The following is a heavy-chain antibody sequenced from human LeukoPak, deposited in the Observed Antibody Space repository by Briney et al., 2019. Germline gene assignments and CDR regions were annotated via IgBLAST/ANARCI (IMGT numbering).Heavy chain of an antibody. J-gene: IGHJ4*02. CDR3: ARVRDYYGSGSYLFDY. CDR1: GFTFSSYA. D-gene: IGHD3-10*01. CDR2: ISYDGSNK. V-gene: IGHV3-30*04. Sequence: GGSLRLSCAASGFTFSSYAMHWVRQAPGKGLEWVAVISYDGSNKYYADSVKGRFTISKDNSKNTLYLQMNSLRAEDTALYYCARVRDYYGSGSYLFDYWGQGTLVTVSS.